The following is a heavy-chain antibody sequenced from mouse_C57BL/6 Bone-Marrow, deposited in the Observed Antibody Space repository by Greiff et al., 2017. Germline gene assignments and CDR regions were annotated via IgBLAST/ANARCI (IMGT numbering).Heavy chain of an antibody. Sequence: QVQLQQPGAELVMPGASVKLSCKASGYTFTSYWMHWVKQRPGQGLEWIGEIDPSDSYTNYNQKFKGKSTLTVDKSSSTAYLQLSSLTSEASAVYYGERNVDWYYGSSYVAMDYWGQGTSVTVSS. J-gene: IGHJ4*01. D-gene: IGHD1-1*01. CDR3: ERNVDWYYGSSYVAMDY. CDR2: IDPSDSYT. CDR1: GYTFTSYW. V-gene: IGHV1-69*01.